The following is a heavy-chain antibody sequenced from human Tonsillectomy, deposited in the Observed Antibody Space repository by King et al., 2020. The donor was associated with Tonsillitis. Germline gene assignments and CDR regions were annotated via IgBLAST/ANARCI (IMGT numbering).Heavy chain of an antibody. CDR1: GFTFSSYA. CDR2: IYSGGSST. V-gene: IGHV3-23*03. CDR3: ATVVGATPGIDY. J-gene: IGHJ4*02. Sequence: VQLVESGGGLVQPGGSLRLSCAASGFTFSSYAMSWVRQAPGKGLEWVSVIYSGGSSTYYVDSVKGRFTISRHNSKNTLYLQMNSLRAEDTAVYYCATVVGATPGIDYWGQGTLVTVSS. D-gene: IGHD1-26*01.